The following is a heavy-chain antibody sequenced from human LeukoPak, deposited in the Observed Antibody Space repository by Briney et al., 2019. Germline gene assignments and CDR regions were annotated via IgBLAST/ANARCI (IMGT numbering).Heavy chain of an antibody. CDR1: GFTFSYSS. J-gene: IGHJ5*02. D-gene: IGHD3-3*01. CDR2: ISTSGSTI. Sequence: GGSLRLSCAASGFTFSYSSVTWVRQAPGKGLEWVSYISTSGSTIYYADSVKGRFTISRDNAKNSLYLQMNSLRAEDTAVYYCARGDYDFWSGYYGFDPWGQGTLVTVSS. V-gene: IGHV3-48*01. CDR3: ARGDYDFWSGYYGFDP.